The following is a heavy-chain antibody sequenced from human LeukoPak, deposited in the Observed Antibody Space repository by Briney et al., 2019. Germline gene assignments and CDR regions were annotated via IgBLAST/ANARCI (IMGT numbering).Heavy chain of an antibody. CDR2: TYYRSKWYN. J-gene: IGHJ6*02. CDR3: ARAGEARYCSSTSCYGSYYYYGMDV. Sequence: SQTLSLTCAISGDSVSSNSAAWHWIRQSPSSGLEWLGRTYYRSKWYNDYAVSVKSRITINPDTSKNQFSLQLNSVTPEDTAVYYCARAGEARYCSSTSCYGSYYYYGMDVWGQGTTVTVSS. CDR1: GDSVSSNSAA. V-gene: IGHV6-1*01. D-gene: IGHD2-2*01.